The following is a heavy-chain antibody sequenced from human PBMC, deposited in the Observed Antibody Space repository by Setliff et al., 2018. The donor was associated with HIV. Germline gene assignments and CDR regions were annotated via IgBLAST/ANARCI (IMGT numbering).Heavy chain of an antibody. D-gene: IGHD3-10*01. J-gene: IGHJ4*02. CDR3: ARDHYAGEIDY. CDR2: IYYTGST. Sequence: SETLSLTCSVSGGSINSGHYYWSWIRHHPGKGLEWIGYIYYTGSTYFNPSLKSRLTLSIDTSKNQFSLKLSSVTAADTAVYYCARDHYAGEIDYWGQGTLVTVSS. V-gene: IGHV4-31*03. CDR1: GGSINSGHYY.